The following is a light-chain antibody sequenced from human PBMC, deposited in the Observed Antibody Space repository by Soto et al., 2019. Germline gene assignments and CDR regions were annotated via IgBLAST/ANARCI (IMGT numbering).Light chain of an antibody. V-gene: IGLV2-14*01. CDR1: SSDVGGYNY. CDR2: EVS. CDR3: SSYTTSSTLVV. Sequence: QSALTQPASVSGSPGQSITIACTGTSSDVGGYNYVSWYQQHPGKAPKVMIYEVSHRPSGVSDRFSGSKSGNTASLTISGLHAEDEADYYCSSYTTSSTLVVFGGGTKLTVL. J-gene: IGLJ2*01.